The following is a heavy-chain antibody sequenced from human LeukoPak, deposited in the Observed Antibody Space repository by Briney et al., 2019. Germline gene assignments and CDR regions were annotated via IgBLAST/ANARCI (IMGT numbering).Heavy chain of an antibody. CDR1: GYTFTKYA. Sequence: ASVTVSCKGSGYTFTKYAISWVRQAPGQGLEYMGWIDTNTGSPTYAQGFTGRFVFSLDTSVSTAYLQISSLKAEDSAIYFCANCYDSSGFFAYWGQGTLVTVSS. V-gene: IGHV7-4-1*02. CDR3: ANCYDSSGFFAY. D-gene: IGHD3-22*01. CDR2: IDTNTGSP. J-gene: IGHJ4*02.